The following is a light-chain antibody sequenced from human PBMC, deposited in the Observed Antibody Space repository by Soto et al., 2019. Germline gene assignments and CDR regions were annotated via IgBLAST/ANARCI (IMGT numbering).Light chain of an antibody. V-gene: IGKV3-15*01. Sequence: EIVMTQSPATLSVSPWEIATLSCRASQSVNSNLAWYQQKPGQAPRLLIYRASTRATGIPARFSCSGSGTEFTLTISSLQSEDFAVYYCQQYNNWPKMFGQGTKVDIK. J-gene: IGKJ1*01. CDR1: QSVNSN. CDR2: RAS. CDR3: QQYNNWPKM.